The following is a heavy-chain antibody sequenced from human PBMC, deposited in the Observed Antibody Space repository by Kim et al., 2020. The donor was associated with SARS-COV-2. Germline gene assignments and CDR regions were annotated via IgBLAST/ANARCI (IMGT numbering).Heavy chain of an antibody. J-gene: IGHJ4*02. V-gene: IGHV1-8*01. D-gene: IGHD3-22*01. Sequence: ASVKVSCKASGYTFTSYDINWVRQATGQGLEWMGWMNPNSGNTGYAQKFQGRVTMTRNTSISTAYMELSSLRSEDTAVYYCARSPRYYYDSSGYNDYWGQGTLVTVSS. CDR1: GYTFTSYD. CDR2: MNPNSGNT. CDR3: ARSPRYYYDSSGYNDY.